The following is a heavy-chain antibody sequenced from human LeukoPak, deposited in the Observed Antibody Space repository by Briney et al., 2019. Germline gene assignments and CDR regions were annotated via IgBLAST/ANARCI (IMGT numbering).Heavy chain of an antibody. CDR1: GGSISSGGYY. CDR3: ARGFDDILTGYYLADGNWFDP. V-gene: IGHV4-31*03. D-gene: IGHD3-9*01. Sequence: SETLSLTCTVSGGSISSGGYYWSWIRQHPGKGLEWIGYIYYSGSTYYNPSLKSRVTISVDTSKNQFSLKLSSVTAADTAVYYCARGFDDILTGYYLADGNWFDPWGQGTLVTVSS. CDR2: IYYSGST. J-gene: IGHJ5*02.